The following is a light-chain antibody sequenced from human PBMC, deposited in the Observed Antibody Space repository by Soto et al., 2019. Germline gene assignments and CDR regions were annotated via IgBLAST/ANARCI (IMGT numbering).Light chain of an antibody. CDR1: QSVTSSY. V-gene: IGKV3-20*01. CDR3: HQYGNSVGLT. J-gene: IGKJ4*01. Sequence: EIVLTQSPGTLSLSPGERATLSCRASQSVTSSYLAWYQQRPGQAPRLLIYGASRRATGIPDRFSGSGSGTDFTLTISRLEPEDFVAYYCHQYGNSVGLTFGGGTRVEIK. CDR2: GAS.